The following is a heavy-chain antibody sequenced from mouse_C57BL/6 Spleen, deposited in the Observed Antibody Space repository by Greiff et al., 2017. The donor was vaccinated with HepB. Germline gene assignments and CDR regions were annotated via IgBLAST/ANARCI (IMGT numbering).Heavy chain of an antibody. CDR3: AREDGSDAMDY. CDR1: GFNIKNTY. Sequence: VQLKQSVAELVRPGASVKLSCSASGFNIKNTYMHWVMQRLEQGLEWIGRIDPANGNTKYAPKFQGKATITADTSSNTAYLQLSSLTSEDTAIYYWAREDGSDAMDYWGQGTSVTVAS. CDR2: IDPANGNT. J-gene: IGHJ4*01. V-gene: IGHV14-3*01. D-gene: IGHD3-1*01.